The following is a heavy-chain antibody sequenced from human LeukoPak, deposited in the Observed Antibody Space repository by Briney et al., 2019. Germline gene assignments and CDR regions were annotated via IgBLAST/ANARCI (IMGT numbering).Heavy chain of an antibody. Sequence: GGSLRLSCAAFGFTFSTYAMHWVRQAPGKGLEWVSGISWNSGSIGYADSVKGRFTISRDNAKNSLYLQMNSLRAEDTASYYCEKDMSPDYGGTRRDAFDIWGKGKMVTVSS. CDR2: ISWNSGSI. J-gene: IGHJ3*02. D-gene: IGHD4-23*01. CDR1: GFTFSTYA. CDR3: EKDMSPDYGGTRRDAFDI. V-gene: IGHV3-9*01.